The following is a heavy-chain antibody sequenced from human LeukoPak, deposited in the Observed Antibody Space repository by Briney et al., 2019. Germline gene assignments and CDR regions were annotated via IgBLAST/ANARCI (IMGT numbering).Heavy chain of an antibody. CDR1: GYTFTSYG. Sequence: ASVKVSCKASGYTFTSYGISWVRQAPGQGLEWMGWINPNSGGTNYAQKFQGRVTMTRDTSISTAYMELSRLRSDDTAVYYCARVGPKRANDLTFWGQGTLVTVSS. D-gene: IGHD3-3*01. V-gene: IGHV1-2*02. J-gene: IGHJ4*02. CDR3: ARVGPKRANDLTF. CDR2: INPNSGGT.